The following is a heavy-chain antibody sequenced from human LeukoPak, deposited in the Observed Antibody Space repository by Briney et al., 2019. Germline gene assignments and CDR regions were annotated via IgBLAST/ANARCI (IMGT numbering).Heavy chain of an antibody. Sequence: SETLSLTCTVSTGSVSSYYWSWIRQPPGKALEWIGFIYHSGSTNYNPSLTSRVTISTDTSKNQFSLKLSSVTAADTAVYYCARDCSSTSCSDYWGQGTLVTVSS. J-gene: IGHJ4*02. V-gene: IGHV4-59*02. CDR3: ARDCSSTSCSDY. CDR1: TGSVSSYY. D-gene: IGHD2-2*01. CDR2: IYHSGST.